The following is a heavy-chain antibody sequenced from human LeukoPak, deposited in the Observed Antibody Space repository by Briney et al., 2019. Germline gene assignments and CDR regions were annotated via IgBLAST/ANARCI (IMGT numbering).Heavy chain of an antibody. Sequence: QPGRSLRLSCAASGFTFSSYAMHWVRQAPGKGLEWVAVISYDGSNKYYADSVKGRFTISRDNSKNTLYLQMNSLRAEDTAVYYCARDLSDIVVVPAAIQGHYYYGMDVWGQGTSVTVSS. CDR3: ARDLSDIVVVPAAIQGHYYYGMDV. V-gene: IGHV3-30-3*01. CDR1: GFTFSSYA. J-gene: IGHJ6*02. D-gene: IGHD2-2*01. CDR2: ISYDGSNK.